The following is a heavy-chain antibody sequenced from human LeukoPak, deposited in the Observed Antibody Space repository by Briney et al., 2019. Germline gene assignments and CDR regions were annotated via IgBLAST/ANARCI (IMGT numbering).Heavy chain of an antibody. CDR2: IWPDGTNK. Sequence: GGSLRLSCAASGFTFSSYGMHWVRQAPGKGLEWVAFIWPDGTNKYYRDSVKGRFTISRDNSKNTLYLQMNSLRAEDTAVYYCARDRKAVAADYWGQGTLVTVSS. D-gene: IGHD6-19*01. CDR1: GFTFSSYG. V-gene: IGHV3-33*01. J-gene: IGHJ4*02. CDR3: ARDRKAVAADY.